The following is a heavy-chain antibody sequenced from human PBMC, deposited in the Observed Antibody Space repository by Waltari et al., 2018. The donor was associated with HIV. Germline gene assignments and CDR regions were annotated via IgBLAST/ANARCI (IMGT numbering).Heavy chain of an antibody. V-gene: IGHV4-34*01. Sequence: QVQLQQWGAGLLKPSETLSLTCAVYGASFSGYYWTWIRQSPGKGLEWIGEIDQSGSTNYNPSLKSRVTMSVDTSKKQCSLRLTSATAADTAVYFCARMRAVAVAGDWGWDHYYYGLDVWGQGTTVTVS. D-gene: IGHD6-19*01. CDR3: ARMRAVAVAGDWGWDHYYYGLDV. CDR2: IDQSGST. CDR1: GASFSGYY. J-gene: IGHJ6*02.